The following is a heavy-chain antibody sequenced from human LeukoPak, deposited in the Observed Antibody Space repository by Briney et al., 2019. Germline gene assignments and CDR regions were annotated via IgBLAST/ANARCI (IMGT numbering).Heavy chain of an antibody. V-gene: IGHV3-15*01. J-gene: IGHJ4*02. CDR3: ATGERGWWSV. CDR2: IKRKTDSEPL. Sequence: GGSLRLSCAGSGFTFMTFSDAWMSWVRQTPGKGLEWVGRIKRKTDSEPLDYAAPVKGRFTISRDDSENTVYLQMNGLKTEDSAVYYCATGERGWWSVWGQGTLVTVSS. D-gene: IGHD2-15*01. CDR1: GFTFMTFSDAW.